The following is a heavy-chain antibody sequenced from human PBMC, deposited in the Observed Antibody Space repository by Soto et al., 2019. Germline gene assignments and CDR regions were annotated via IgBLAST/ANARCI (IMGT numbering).Heavy chain of an antibody. V-gene: IGHV4-30-4*01. CDR3: ARDPLGAVRGVITPWFDP. D-gene: IGHD3-10*01. CDR2: IYYSGST. J-gene: IGHJ5*02. Sequence: PSETLSLTCTVSGGSISSGDYYWSWIRQPPGKGLEWIGYIYYSGSTYYNPSLKSRVTISVDTSKNQFSLKLSSVTAADTAVYYCARDPLGAVRGVITPWFDPWGQGTLVTVSS. CDR1: GGSISSGDYY.